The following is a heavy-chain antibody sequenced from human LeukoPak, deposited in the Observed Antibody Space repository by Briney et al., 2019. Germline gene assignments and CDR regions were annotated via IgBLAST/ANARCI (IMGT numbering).Heavy chain of an antibody. J-gene: IGHJ4*02. Sequence: GGSLRLSCAASGFTFSSYWMHWVRQAPGKGLVWVSRINSDGSSTSYADSVKGRFTISRDNAKNTLYLQMHSLRAEDTAVYYCARVYSSGWYQQGFDYWGQGTLVTVSS. D-gene: IGHD6-19*01. CDR1: GFTFSSYW. CDR2: INSDGSST. V-gene: IGHV3-74*01. CDR3: ARVYSSGWYQQGFDY.